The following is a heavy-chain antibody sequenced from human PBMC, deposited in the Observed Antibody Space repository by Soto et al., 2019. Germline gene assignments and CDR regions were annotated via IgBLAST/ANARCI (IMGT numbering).Heavy chain of an antibody. Sequence: QVQLVQSGAEVKKPGASVKVSCKASGYTFTSYGITWVRQAPGQGLEWLGWINGYNGNTNYAQKLQGRVTMTTDTSTSTAYMGLRGLRSDDTAVYYCARMGDVPYYYYGMDVWGQGTTVTVSS. J-gene: IGHJ6*02. CDR1: GYTFTSYG. CDR3: ARMGDVPYYYYGMDV. V-gene: IGHV1-18*01. CDR2: INGYNGNT. D-gene: IGHD3-16*01.